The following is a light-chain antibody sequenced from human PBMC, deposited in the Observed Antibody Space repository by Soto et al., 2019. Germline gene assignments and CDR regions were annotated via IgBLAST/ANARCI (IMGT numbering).Light chain of an antibody. V-gene: IGKV3-20*01. J-gene: IGKJ5*01. CDR3: QQSYSNPLT. Sequence: EILMTQSPGTLPFSPGERATLSCGARQSVSSRLDWYQQKPGKAPRLLISGASSRATGIPDRFSGSGSGTDFTLTISSLPPEDFETYYCQQSYSNPLTFGQGTRLEIK. CDR2: GAS. CDR1: QSVSSR.